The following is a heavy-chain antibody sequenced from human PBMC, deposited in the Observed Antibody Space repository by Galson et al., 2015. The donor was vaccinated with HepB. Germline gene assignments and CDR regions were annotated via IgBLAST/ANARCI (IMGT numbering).Heavy chain of an antibody. CDR3: ARGSSGYVDY. CDR1: GYTFTSYG. V-gene: IGHV1-18*01. D-gene: IGHD3-22*01. J-gene: IGHJ4*02. CDR2: ISTYNGNT. Sequence: SVKVSCKASGYTFTSYGISWVRQTSGQGLEWMGWISTYNGNTNYAQKFLQGRVTMTTDTSTSTAYMELRSLRSDDTAVYYCARGSSGYVDYWGQGTLVTVSS.